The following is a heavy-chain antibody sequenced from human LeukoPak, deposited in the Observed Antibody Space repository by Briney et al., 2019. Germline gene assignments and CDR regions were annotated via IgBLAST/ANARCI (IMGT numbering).Heavy chain of an antibody. J-gene: IGHJ6*02. Sequence: GGSLRLSCAASGFTFSSYAMSWVRQAPGKGLEWVSGISNSGGSTYYADSVKGRFTISRDISKDTLFLQMNSLRAEDTAVYYCAKCGYWKDALYYYGMDVWGQGTTVTVSS. CDR3: AKCGYWKDALYYYGMDV. CDR1: GFTFSSYA. D-gene: IGHD1-1*01. CDR2: ISNSGGST. V-gene: IGHV3-23*01.